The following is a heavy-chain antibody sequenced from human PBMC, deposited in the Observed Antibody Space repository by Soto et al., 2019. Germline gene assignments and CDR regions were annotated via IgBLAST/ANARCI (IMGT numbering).Heavy chain of an antibody. J-gene: IGHJ5*02. CDR1: GFTFSSYG. D-gene: IGHD3-16*02. V-gene: IGHV3-33*01. CDR2: IWEDGSNK. Sequence: GGSLRLSCAASGFTFSSYGMHWVRQAPGKGLEWVAVIWEDGSNKYYADSVKGRFTISRDNSKNTLYLQMNSLRAEDTAVYSCARDRTTGMITFGGVIDPNWFDPWGQGTLVTVSS. CDR3: ARDRTTGMITFGGVIDPNWFDP.